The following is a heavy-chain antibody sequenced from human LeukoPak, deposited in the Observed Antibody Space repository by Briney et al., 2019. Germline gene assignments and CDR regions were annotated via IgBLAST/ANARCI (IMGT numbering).Heavy chain of an antibody. J-gene: IGHJ4*02. V-gene: IGHV4-28*01. CDR2: IYYTGNT. D-gene: IGHD5-12*01. CDR1: GYSVSSSSW. CDR3: ASLGGSGYDYVDY. Sequence: KPSDTLSLTCVVSGYSVSSSSWWGWIRQPPGKGLEWIGNIYYTGNTFYNPSLKSRVAMSVDTSRNHFSLKLSSVTAVDSAVYYCASLGGSGYDYVDYWGQGTLVIVSS.